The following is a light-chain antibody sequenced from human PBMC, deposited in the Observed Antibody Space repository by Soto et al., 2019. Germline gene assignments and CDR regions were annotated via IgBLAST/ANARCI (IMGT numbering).Light chain of an antibody. CDR3: SSYAGSNNFV. V-gene: IGLV2-8*01. Sequence: TQAPSASVSPWQSVTISCTVTSSDIGAYIYVSWYQQHPFKARKLMISEVSRRPSGVPERFSGSKSGNTASLTVSGLQADDEAHYYCSSYAGSNNFVFGTGTKVTVL. CDR2: EVS. J-gene: IGLJ1*01. CDR1: SSDIGAYIY.